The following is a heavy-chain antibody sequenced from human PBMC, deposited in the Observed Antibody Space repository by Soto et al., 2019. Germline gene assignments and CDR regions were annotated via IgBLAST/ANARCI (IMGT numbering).Heavy chain of an antibody. V-gene: IGHV1-3*01. CDR3: ARSAAYCGGDCYHYGY. D-gene: IGHD2-21*02. J-gene: IGHJ4*02. Sequence: EASVKVSCKASGYTFTSYAMHWVRQAPGQRLEWMGWINAGNGNTKYSQKFQGRVTITRDTSASTAYMELSSLRSEDTAVYYCARSAAYCGGDCYHYGYWGQGTLVTVSS. CDR2: INAGNGNT. CDR1: GYTFTSYA.